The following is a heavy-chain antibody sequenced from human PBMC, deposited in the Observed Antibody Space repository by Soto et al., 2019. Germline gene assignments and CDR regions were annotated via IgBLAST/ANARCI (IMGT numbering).Heavy chain of an antibody. CDR3: ITDIEGALY. CDR1: GFTFSNVW. D-gene: IGHD1-26*01. V-gene: IGHV3-15*01. Sequence: EVQLVESGGGLVKPGGSLRLSCAASGFTFSNVWMSWVRQAAGKGLEWVGRIKSKTDGGTTDYAAPVKGRFTISRDDSEKTRYLQINSLKTEDTAVYYCITDIEGALYWGQGTLVTVST. CDR2: IKSKTDGGTT. J-gene: IGHJ4*02.